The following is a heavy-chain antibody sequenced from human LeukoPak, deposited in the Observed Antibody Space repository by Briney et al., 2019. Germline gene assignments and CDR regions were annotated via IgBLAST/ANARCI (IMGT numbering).Heavy chain of an antibody. Sequence: GGSLRLSCAASGFTFSSYWMSWVRQAPGKGLEWVSSISSSSSYIYYADSVKGRFTISRDNAKNSLYLQMNSLRAEDTAVYYCARVNDSSGYYLYYFDYWGQGTLVTVSS. D-gene: IGHD3-22*01. CDR1: GFTFSSYW. V-gene: IGHV3-21*01. J-gene: IGHJ4*02. CDR3: ARVNDSSGYYLYYFDY. CDR2: ISSSSSYI.